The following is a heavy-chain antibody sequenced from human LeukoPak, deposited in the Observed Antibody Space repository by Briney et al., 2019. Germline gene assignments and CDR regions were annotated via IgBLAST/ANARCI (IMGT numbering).Heavy chain of an antibody. V-gene: IGHV4-59*01. CDR3: AREGRGGYYDSSGYRELEYFDY. Sequence: SETLSLTCTVSGGSISSYYWSWIRQPPGKGLEWIGYIYYSGSTNYNPSLKGRVTISADTSKNQFSLKLSSVTAADTAVYYCAREGRGGYYDSSGYRELEYFDYWGQGTLVTVSS. CDR1: GGSISSYY. D-gene: IGHD3-22*01. CDR2: IYYSGST. J-gene: IGHJ4*02.